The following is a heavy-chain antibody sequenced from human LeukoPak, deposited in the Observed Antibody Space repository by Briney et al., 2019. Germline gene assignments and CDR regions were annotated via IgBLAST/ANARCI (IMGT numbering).Heavy chain of an antibody. CDR3: ARGPVESSTSDY. D-gene: IGHD5-24*01. Sequence: GSLRLYCAASGFTFSSYSMNWVRQAPGKGLEWVSSISSSSSYIYYADSVKGRFTISRDNAKNSLYLQINSLRAGDTAVYYCARGPVESSTSDYWGQGTLVTVSS. CDR2: ISSSSSYI. V-gene: IGHV3-21*01. CDR1: GFTFSSYS. J-gene: IGHJ4*02.